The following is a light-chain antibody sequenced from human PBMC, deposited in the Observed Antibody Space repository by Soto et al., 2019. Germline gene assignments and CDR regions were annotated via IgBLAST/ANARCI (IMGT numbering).Light chain of an antibody. J-gene: IGLJ2*01. CDR3: QSYDSSLSALV. CDR2: GNS. Sequence: QSVLTQPPSVSGAPGQRVTISCTGSSSNIGACYDVHWYQQLPGTAPKLLIYGNSNRPSGVPDRFSGSKSGTSASLAITGLQAEEEADYYCQSYDSSLSALVFGGGTKVTVL. CDR1: SSNIGACYD. V-gene: IGLV1-40*01.